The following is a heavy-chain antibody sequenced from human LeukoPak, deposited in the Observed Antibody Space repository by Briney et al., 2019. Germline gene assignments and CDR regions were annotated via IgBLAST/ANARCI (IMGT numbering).Heavy chain of an antibody. CDR2: TYTGGNS. CDR1: GFTVSSIH. Sequence: GGSLRLSCAASGFTVSSIHMVWVRQAPGKGLEWVSVTYTGGNSYYADSVKGRFIISRDISKNTLYLLMNSLIPEDTAVYYCAREVVSSPSYFDSWGQGTLVTVSS. J-gene: IGHJ4*02. V-gene: IGHV3-53*01. CDR3: AREVVSSPSYFDS. D-gene: IGHD2-15*01.